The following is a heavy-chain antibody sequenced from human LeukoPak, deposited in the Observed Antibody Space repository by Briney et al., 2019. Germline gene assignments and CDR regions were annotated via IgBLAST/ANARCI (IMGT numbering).Heavy chain of an antibody. CDR3: AREQLEGFDY. CDR2: IGGSSTSI. V-gene: IGHV3-21*06. D-gene: IGHD6-6*01. Sequence: GGSLRLSYGASGFSFNTYPMNWVRQAPGKGLEWVSSIGGSSTSIYYAGSVKGRFTISRDNAKNSVYLQMNSLRAEDTAVYYCAREQLEGFDYWGQGTLITVSS. CDR1: GFSFNTYP. J-gene: IGHJ4*02.